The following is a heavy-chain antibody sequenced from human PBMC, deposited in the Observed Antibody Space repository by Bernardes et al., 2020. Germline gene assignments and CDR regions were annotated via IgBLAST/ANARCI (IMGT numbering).Heavy chain of an antibody. J-gene: IGHJ5*02. CDR2: MNPNSGNT. V-gene: IGHV1-8*01. CDR3: ARSPSVYDILTGYYNWFDP. D-gene: IGHD3-9*01. CDR1: GYTFTSYD. Sequence: ASVKVSCKASGYTFTSYDINWVRQATGQGLEWMGWMNPNSGNTGYAQKFQGRVTMTRNTSISTAYMELSSLRSEDTAVYYCARSPSVYDILTGYYNWFDPWGQGTLVTVSS.